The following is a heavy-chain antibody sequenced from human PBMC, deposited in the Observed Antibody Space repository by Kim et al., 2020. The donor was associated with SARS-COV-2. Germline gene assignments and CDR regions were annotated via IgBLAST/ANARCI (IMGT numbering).Heavy chain of an antibody. CDR2: IYHSGST. Sequence: SETLSLTCAVSGGSISSSNWWSWVRQPPGKGLEWIGEIYHSGSTNYNPSLKSRVTISVDKSKNQFSLKLSSVTAADTAVYYCARVNTMVRGVIIRTRVFDYWGQGTLVTVSS. CDR1: GGSISSSNW. CDR3: ARVNTMVRGVIIRTRVFDY. D-gene: IGHD3-10*01. V-gene: IGHV4-4*02. J-gene: IGHJ4*02.